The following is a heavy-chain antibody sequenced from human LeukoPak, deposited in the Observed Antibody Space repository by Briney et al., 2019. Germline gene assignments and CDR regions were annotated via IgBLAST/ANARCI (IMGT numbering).Heavy chain of an antibody. D-gene: IGHD6-19*01. CDR2: INPNSGGT. Sequence: ASVTVSCKASGYTFTGYYMHWVRQAPGQGLEWMGWINPNSGGTNYAQKFQGWVTMTRDTSISTAYMELRSLRAEDTAVYYCAKNDMVSSGWPFDAFDIWGQGTMVTVSS. V-gene: IGHV1-2*04. CDR3: AKNDMVSSGWPFDAFDI. J-gene: IGHJ3*02. CDR1: GYTFTGYY.